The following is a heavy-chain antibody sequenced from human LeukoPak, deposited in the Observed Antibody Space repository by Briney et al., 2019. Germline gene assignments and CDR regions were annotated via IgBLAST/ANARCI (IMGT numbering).Heavy chain of an antibody. D-gene: IGHD3-10*01. CDR1: GFTFDDYA. CDR2: ISRNSGSI. J-gene: IGHJ4*02. CDR3: AKDIDPSYGSGSYCFDY. Sequence: GGSLRLSCAASGFTFDDYAMHWVRQAPGKGLEWVSGISRNSGSIGYADSVKGRFTISRDNAKNSLYLQMNSLRAEDTALYYCAKDIDPSYGSGSYCFDYWGQGTLVTVSS. V-gene: IGHV3-9*01.